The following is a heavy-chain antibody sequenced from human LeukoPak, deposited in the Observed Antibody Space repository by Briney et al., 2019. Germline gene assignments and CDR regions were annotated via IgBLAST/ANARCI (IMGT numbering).Heavy chain of an antibody. V-gene: IGHV1-2*02. CDR2: INPNSGGT. J-gene: IGHJ5*02. Sequence: ASVKVSCKASGYTFTGYYMHWVRQAPGQGLEWMGWINPNSGGTNYAQKFQGRVTMTRDTSISTAYMELSRLRSDDTAVYYCARVRYSYGYEIDPWGQGTLVTVSS. CDR3: ARVRYSYGYEIDP. D-gene: IGHD5-18*01. CDR1: GYTFTGYY.